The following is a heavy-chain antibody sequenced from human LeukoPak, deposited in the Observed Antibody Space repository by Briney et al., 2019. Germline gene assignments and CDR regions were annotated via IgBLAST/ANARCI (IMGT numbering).Heavy chain of an antibody. D-gene: IGHD1-26*01. Sequence: VASVRVSCKASGGTFRSYAISWVRQAPGQGLEWMGRIIPILGIANYAQKFQGRVTITADTSTSTAYMELSSLRSEDTAVYYCARPSVWELPLDYWGQGTLVTVSS. CDR1: GGTFRSYA. V-gene: IGHV1-69*04. CDR2: IIPILGIA. CDR3: ARPSVWELPLDY. J-gene: IGHJ4*02.